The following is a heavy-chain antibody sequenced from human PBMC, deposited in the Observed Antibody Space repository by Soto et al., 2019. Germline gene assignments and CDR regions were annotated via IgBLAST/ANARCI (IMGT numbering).Heavy chain of an antibody. Sequence: SSSKARCPRRSSSMHLLLRARNIVLAWVAVISYDGSNKYYADSVKGRFTISRDNSKNTLYLQMNSLRAEDTAVYYCARERAYDFWSGHYYYYGMDVRGQRST. CDR2: ISYDGSNK. CDR3: ARERAYDFWSGHYYYYGMDV. D-gene: IGHD3-3*01. J-gene: IGHJ6*02. CDR1: RCPRRSSS. V-gene: IGHV3-30-3*01.